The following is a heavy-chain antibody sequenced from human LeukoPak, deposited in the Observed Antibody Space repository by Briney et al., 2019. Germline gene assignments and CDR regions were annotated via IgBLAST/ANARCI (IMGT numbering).Heavy chain of an antibody. J-gene: IGHJ4*02. Sequence: GGSLRLSCAASGFTFSSYAMHWVRQAPGKGLEWVAVISYDGSNKKYADSVKGRFTISRDNSKNTLYLQMNSLRAEDTAVYYCAKSSSEVDYWGQGTLVTVSS. CDR1: GFTFSSYA. CDR3: AKSSSEVDY. V-gene: IGHV3-30*04. D-gene: IGHD2-2*01. CDR2: ISYDGSNK.